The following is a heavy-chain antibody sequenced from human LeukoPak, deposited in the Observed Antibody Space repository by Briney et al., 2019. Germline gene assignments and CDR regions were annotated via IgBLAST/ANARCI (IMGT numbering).Heavy chain of an antibody. CDR2: VSGSGGST. J-gene: IGHJ4*02. CDR1: GFTFSSYA. Sequence: GGSLRLSCAASGFTFSSYAMRWVRQAPGKGLEWVSSVSGSGGSTYYADSVKGRFTISRDNSKNTLYLQMNSLRDEDTAIYYCAKPRAVGVNAFFDYRGQGTLVTVSS. CDR3: AKPRAVGVNAFFDY. V-gene: IGHV3-23*01.